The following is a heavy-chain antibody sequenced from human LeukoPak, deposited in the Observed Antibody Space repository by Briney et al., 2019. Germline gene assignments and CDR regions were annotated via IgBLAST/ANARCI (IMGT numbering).Heavy chain of an antibody. V-gene: IGHV3-74*01. CDR2: INTDTRGT. CDR1: GFTFSDYW. D-gene: IGHD3-16*01. Sequence: GGSLRLSCAASGFTFSDYWMHWVRQAPGKGLVWVSIINTDTRGTYYADSVKGRLTISRDNAKDTLYLQMNSLRAEDTAVYYCVRAGAYHFDNWGQGTLVTVSS. CDR3: VRAGAYHFDN. J-gene: IGHJ4*02.